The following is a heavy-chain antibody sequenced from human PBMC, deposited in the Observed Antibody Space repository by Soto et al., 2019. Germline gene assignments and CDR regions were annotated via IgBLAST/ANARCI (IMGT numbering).Heavy chain of an antibody. CDR2: ISSSSSYI. J-gene: IGHJ6*03. D-gene: IGHD4-17*01. V-gene: IGHV3-21*01. CDR1: GFTFSSYS. CDR3: ARDAEDTVTTISYYYYYMDV. Sequence: PGGSLRLSCAASGFTFSSYSMNWVRQAPGKGLEWVSSISSSSSYIYYADSVKGRFTISRDNAKNSLYLQMNSLRAEDTAVYYCARDAEDTVTTISYYYYYMDVWGKGTTVTVSS.